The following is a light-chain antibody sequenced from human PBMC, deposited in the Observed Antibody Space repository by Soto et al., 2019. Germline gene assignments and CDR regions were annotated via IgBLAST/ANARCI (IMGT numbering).Light chain of an antibody. CDR2: DAS. CDR3: QKYGSYPWA. Sequence: DIQMTPSASSLSASVGDRVTITCLASQGIRNDLGWYQQKPGKAPKALIYDASRLESGVPSRFSGSGSGTEFTLTISSLQPDDFATYYCQKYGSYPWAFGQGSKVDI. J-gene: IGKJ1*01. CDR1: QGIRND. V-gene: IGKV1-17*01.